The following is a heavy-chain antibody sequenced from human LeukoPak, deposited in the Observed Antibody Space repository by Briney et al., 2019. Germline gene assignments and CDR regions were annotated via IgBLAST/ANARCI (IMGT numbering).Heavy chain of an antibody. J-gene: IGHJ6*02. Sequence: GGSLRLSCAASGFTFSSYWMNWARQAPGKGLEWVASINHNGNVNYYVDSVRGRFTISRDNAKNSLYLQMSNLRAEDTAVYFCARGGGLDVWGQGATVTVSS. CDR3: ARGGGLDV. D-gene: IGHD3-16*01. V-gene: IGHV3-7*03. CDR2: INHNGNVN. CDR1: GFTFSSYW.